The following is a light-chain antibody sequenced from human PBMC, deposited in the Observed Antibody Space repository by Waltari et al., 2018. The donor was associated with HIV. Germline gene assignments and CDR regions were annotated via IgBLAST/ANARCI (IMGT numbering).Light chain of an antibody. CDR2: SGS. J-gene: IGKJ3*01. CDR1: QSVLYSSNNKNN. CDR3: QQYYTTPCT. V-gene: IGKV4-1*01. Sequence: DIVMTQSPDSLAVSLGERATINCKSSQSVLYSSNNKNNLPWYQQKPGHPPQLLIYSGSTREAAVADRFSGSGSGTEFALTFGSLQAEDVAVFYCQQYYTTPCTSGPGTTVDIK.